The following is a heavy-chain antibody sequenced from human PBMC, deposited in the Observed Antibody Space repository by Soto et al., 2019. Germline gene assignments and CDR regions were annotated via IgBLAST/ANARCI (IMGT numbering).Heavy chain of an antibody. Sequence: QVQLVQSGAEVKKPGSSVKVSCKASGGTFSSYAISWVRQSPGPGLEWMGGIIPIFGTANYAQKFQGRVTITADESTSKADMELSSLRSEDTAVYYCARSGDCSGGSFYSWFDPWGQGTLVTVSS. CDR2: IIPIFGTA. D-gene: IGHD2-15*01. CDR3: ARSGDCSGGSFYSWFDP. V-gene: IGHV1-69*01. J-gene: IGHJ5*02. CDR1: GGTFSSYA.